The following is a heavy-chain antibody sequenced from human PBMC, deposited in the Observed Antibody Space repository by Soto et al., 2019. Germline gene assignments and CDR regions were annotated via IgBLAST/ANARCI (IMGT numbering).Heavy chain of an antibody. D-gene: IGHD4-17*01. Sequence: HPGGSLRLSCAASGFTFTNYDMNWVRQAPGKGLEWVSSISGGGGSTYYADSVKGRCTISRDNSENTLFLQINGLRAEDTAVYYCVKGALAYGGYDLDYWGQGTLVTVSS. J-gene: IGHJ4*02. CDR1: GFTFTNYD. V-gene: IGHV3-23*01. CDR2: ISGGGGST. CDR3: VKGALAYGGYDLDY.